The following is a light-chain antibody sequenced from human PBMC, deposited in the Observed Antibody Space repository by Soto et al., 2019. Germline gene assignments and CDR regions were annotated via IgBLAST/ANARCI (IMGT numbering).Light chain of an antibody. CDR2: DAS. CDR3: QQYDNLPLT. Sequence: DIQMTQSPSSLSASVGDRVTITCQASQDMTNYLNWYQHKPGKAPKLLIYDASNLETGVPSRFSGSGSGTHFTFTISSLQPEDIATYYCQQYDNLPLTFGPGTKVDIK. V-gene: IGKV1-33*01. CDR1: QDMTNY. J-gene: IGKJ3*01.